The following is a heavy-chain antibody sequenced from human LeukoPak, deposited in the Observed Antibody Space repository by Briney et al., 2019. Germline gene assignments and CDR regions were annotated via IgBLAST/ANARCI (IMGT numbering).Heavy chain of an antibody. CDR1: GFTFNNYW. CDR3: ARVHYYDSSAYCDY. J-gene: IGHJ4*02. Sequence: GGSLRLSCAASGFTFNNYWMTWVRQAPGKGLEWVAVIWYDGSNKHYADSVKGRFTISRDNSKNTLYLQMNSLRAEDTAVYYCARVHYYDSSAYCDYWGQGTLVTVSS. CDR2: IWYDGSNK. D-gene: IGHD3-22*01. V-gene: IGHV3-33*08.